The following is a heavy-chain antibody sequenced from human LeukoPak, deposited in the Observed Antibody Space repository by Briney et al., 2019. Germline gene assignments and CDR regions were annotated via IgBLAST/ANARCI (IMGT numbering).Heavy chain of an antibody. CDR2: IYYSGST. CDR3: AREGARWEPSFSAFDI. CDR1: GASISNYY. Sequence: SETLSLTCTVSGASISNYYWTWIRQPPGKGLEWIGYIYYSGSTNYRPSLKSRVTISVDTSKNQFSLKLSSVTAADTAVYYCAREGARWEPSFSAFDIWGQGTMVTVSS. D-gene: IGHD1-26*01. J-gene: IGHJ3*02. V-gene: IGHV4-59*01.